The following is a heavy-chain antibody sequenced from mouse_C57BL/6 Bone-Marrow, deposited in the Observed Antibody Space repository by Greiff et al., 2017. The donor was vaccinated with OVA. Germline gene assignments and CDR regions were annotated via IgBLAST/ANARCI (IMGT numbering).Heavy chain of an antibody. CDR3: AMGAYDYDGRNFDY. CDR2: IYPGDGDT. D-gene: IGHD2-4*01. V-gene: IGHV1-82*01. J-gene: IGHJ2*01. Sequence: VQLQQSGPELVKPGASVKISCKASGYAFSSSWMNWVKQRPGKGLEWIGRIYPGDGDTNYNGKFKGKATLTADKSSSTAYMQLSSLTSEDSAVYVCAMGAYDYDGRNFDYWGQGTTLTVSS. CDR1: GYAFSSSW.